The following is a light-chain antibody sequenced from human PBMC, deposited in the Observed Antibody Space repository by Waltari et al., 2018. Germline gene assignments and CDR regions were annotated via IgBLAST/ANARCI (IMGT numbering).Light chain of an antibody. CDR3: YSTDRTGKQRV. CDR1: ALPNKY. CDR2: VDN. Sequence: SYELTQPPSVSVSPGQTARITCSGGALPNKYGYWYQQKSGQAPVLVIYVDNKRRSGIPERVSGSSSGTMVTLTISGAQVEDEGDYYCYSTDRTGKQRVFGGGTKLTVL. V-gene: IGLV3-10*01. J-gene: IGLJ2*01.